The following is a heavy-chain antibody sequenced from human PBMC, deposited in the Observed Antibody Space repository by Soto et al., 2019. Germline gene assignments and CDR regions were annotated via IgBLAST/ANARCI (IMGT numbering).Heavy chain of an antibody. D-gene: IGHD3-22*01. CDR1: GGSLNSGAYY. J-gene: IGHJ6*02. Sequence: PSETLSLTCSVSGGSLNSGAYYWTWIRQHPGKGLEWIGYIYYSGNTYYNPSLKGRVTISLDPSKNQFSLKLSSVTAADTAVYYCAREGYYYDSSAYYYYGMDVWGQGTTVTVSS. V-gene: IGHV4-31*03. CDR3: AREGYYYDSSAYYYYGMDV. CDR2: IYYSGNT.